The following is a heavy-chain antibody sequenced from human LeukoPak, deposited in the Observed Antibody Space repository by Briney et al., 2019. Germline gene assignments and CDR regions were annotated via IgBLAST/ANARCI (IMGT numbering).Heavy chain of an antibody. Sequence: GGSLRLSCAASGFTFSSYGMHWVRQAPGKGLELVAFVRYDGSNKYYADSVKGRFTISRDNSKNTLYLQMNSLRAEDTAVYYCAKSQWELRWYWFDPWGQGTLVTVSS. J-gene: IGHJ5*02. CDR3: AKSQWELRWYWFDP. D-gene: IGHD1-26*01. V-gene: IGHV3-30*02. CDR1: GFTFSSYG. CDR2: VRYDGSNK.